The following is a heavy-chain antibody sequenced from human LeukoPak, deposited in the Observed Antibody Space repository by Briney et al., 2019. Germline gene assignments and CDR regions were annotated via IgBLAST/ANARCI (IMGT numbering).Heavy chain of an antibody. CDR3: ARLATSGNSGYDTAMYYFDY. Sequence: GASVKVSCKASGGTFSSYAISWVRQAPGQGLEWMGGIIPIFGTANYAQKFQGRVTITADESTSTAYMELSSLRSEDTAVYYCARLATSGNSGYDTAMYYFDYWGQGTLVTVSS. D-gene: IGHD5-12*01. V-gene: IGHV1-69*01. CDR2: IIPIFGTA. J-gene: IGHJ4*02. CDR1: GGTFSSYA.